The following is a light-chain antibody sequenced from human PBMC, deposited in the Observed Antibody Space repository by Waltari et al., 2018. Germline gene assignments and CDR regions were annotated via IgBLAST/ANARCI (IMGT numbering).Light chain of an antibody. J-gene: IGLJ3*02. CDR1: SSNIGAGYD. V-gene: IGLV1-40*01. CDR2: GNT. Sequence: QSVLTQPPSVSGAPGQRVTISCTGSSSNIGAGYDVHWYQQLPGTAPKLLIYGNTIRPSGVPDRFSGSKSGTSASLSITGLQAEDEADYYCQSYDSSLSGYWVFGGGTKLTVL. CDR3: QSYDSSLSGYWV.